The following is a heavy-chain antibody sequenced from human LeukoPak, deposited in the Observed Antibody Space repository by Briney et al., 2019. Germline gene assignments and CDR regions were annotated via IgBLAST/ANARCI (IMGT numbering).Heavy chain of an antibody. CDR2: INPSGGST. Sequence: ASVKVSCKASGYTFTNYAMNWVRQAPGQGLEWMGIINPSGGSTSYAQKFQGRVTMTRDTSTSTVYMELSSLRSEDTAVYYCASPGSGSYYAFDIWGQGTMVTVSS. D-gene: IGHD3-10*01. J-gene: IGHJ3*02. CDR1: GYTFTNYA. CDR3: ASPGSGSYYAFDI. V-gene: IGHV1-46*01.